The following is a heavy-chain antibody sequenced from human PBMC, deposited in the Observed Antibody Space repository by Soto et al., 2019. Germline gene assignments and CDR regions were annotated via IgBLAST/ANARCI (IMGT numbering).Heavy chain of an antibody. J-gene: IGHJ6*01. CDR2: IYYSGST. CDR1: GGSISSYD. D-gene: IGHD7-27*01. V-gene: IGHV4-59*01. Sequence: SETLSLTCTFSGGSISSYDWSWIRQPPGKGLEWIGDIYYSGSTNYNPSLKSRVTISVDTSKNQFSLKLSSVNAADTAVYYCATFNTGVGYHYYGMHVLGQGTPVTVSS. CDR3: ATFNTGVGYHYYGMHV.